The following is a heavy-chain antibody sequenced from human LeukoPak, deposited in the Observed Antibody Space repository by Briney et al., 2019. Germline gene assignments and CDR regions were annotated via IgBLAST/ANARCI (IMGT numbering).Heavy chain of an antibody. CDR2: ISADNGNT. J-gene: IGHJ4*02. Sequence: GASVKVSCKASGYIFSGYYMHWLRQAPGQGLEWMGWISADNGNTNYAQKVQGRVTMTTDTSTSTAYMELRSLRSDDTAIYYCARDFYGDSYFDYWGQGTLVTVSS. D-gene: IGHD4-17*01. V-gene: IGHV1-18*04. CDR3: ARDFYGDSYFDY. CDR1: GYIFSGYY.